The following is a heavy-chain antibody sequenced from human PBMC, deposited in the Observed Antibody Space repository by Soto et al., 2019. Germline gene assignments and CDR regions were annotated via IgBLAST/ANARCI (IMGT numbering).Heavy chain of an antibody. CDR3: AGVRYSGYDFTGDLGY. CDR2: IKSKTDGGTSSHI. Sequence: GGSLRLSCAASGFTFSNAWMSWVRQAPGKGLEWVGRIKSKTDGGTSSHIYYADSVKGRFTISRDNAQNSLFLQMNSLRAEDTAVYYCAGVRYSGYDFTGDLGYWGQGTLVTVSS. CDR1: GFTFSNAW. D-gene: IGHD5-12*01. J-gene: IGHJ4*02. V-gene: IGHV3-15*01.